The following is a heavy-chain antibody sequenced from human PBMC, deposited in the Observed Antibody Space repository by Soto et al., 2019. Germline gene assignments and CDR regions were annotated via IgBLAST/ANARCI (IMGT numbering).Heavy chain of an antibody. D-gene: IGHD1-26*01. CDR3: ARGRGKATYFDY. CDR1: GFTFSSYG. Sequence: PGGSLRLSCAASGFTFSSYGMHWVRQAPGKGLEWVAVIWYDGSNKYYADSVKGRFTISRDNSKNTLYLQMNSLRAEDTAVYYCARGRGKATYFDYWGQGTLVTVSS. V-gene: IGHV3-33*01. J-gene: IGHJ4*02. CDR2: IWYDGSNK.